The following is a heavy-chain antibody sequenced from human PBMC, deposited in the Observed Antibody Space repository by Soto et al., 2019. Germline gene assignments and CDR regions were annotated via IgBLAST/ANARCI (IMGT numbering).Heavy chain of an antibody. CDR3: TTPYDILTGGTGGYYGIDV. V-gene: IGHV3-73*01. CDR2: IRSKANSYAT. J-gene: IGHJ6*02. Sequence: GGSLRLSGAASGFTFSGSAMHWVRQASGKGLEWVGRIRSKANSYATAYAASVKGRFTISRDDSKNTAYLQMNSLKTEDTAVYYCTTPYDILTGGTGGYYGIDVWGQGTTVTASS. CDR1: GFTFSGSA. D-gene: IGHD3-9*01.